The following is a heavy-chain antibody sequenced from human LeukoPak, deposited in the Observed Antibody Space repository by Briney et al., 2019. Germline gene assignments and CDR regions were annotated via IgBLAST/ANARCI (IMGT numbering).Heavy chain of an antibody. CDR3: AKDASPGVIVVVIDY. V-gene: IGHV3-30*18. D-gene: IGHD3-22*01. CDR2: ISYDGSNK. J-gene: IGHJ4*02. Sequence: GRSLRLSCAASGFTFSSYGMHWVRQAPGKGLEWVAVISYDGSNKYYADSVKGRFTISRDNSKNTLYLQMNSLRAEDTAVYYCAKDASPGVIVVVIDYWGQGTLVTVSS. CDR1: GFTFSSYG.